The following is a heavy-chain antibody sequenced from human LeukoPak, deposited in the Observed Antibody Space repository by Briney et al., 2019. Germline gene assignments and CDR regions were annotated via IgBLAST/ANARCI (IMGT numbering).Heavy chain of an antibody. V-gene: IGHV4-34*01. CDR1: GGSFSGYY. J-gene: IGHJ6*04. D-gene: IGHD6-13*01. CDR3: ARGPLLSSSFRVNADV. Sequence: PSETLSLTCAVYGGSFSGYYWSWIRQPPGKGLEWIGEINHSGSTNYNPSLKSRVTISVDTSKNQFSLKLSSVTAADTAVYYCARGPLLSSSFRVNADVWGKGTTVTVSS. CDR2: INHSGST.